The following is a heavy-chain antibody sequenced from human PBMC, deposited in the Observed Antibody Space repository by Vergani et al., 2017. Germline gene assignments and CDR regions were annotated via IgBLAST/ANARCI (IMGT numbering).Heavy chain of an antibody. CDR1: EFTFSNYA. Sequence: EVQLLESGGGLVQPGGSLRLTCAASEFTFSNYAINWVRQAPGKGLEWVSGISGSGVSAYYTDSVKGRFTISRDNSKNMLFLQMNNLRTEDTAIYYCAKQYFVSGNYLFDYWGQGTLVTVSS. V-gene: IGHV3-23*01. CDR2: ISGSGVSA. D-gene: IGHD3-10*01. J-gene: IGHJ4*02. CDR3: AKQYFVSGNYLFDY.